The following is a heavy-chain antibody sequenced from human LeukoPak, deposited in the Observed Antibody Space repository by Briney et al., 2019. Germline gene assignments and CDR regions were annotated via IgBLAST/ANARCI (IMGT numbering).Heavy chain of an antibody. CDR2: ISYDGSNK. J-gene: IGHJ4*02. V-gene: IGHV3-30*18. CDR3: AKDLIAVAGTASLFDY. D-gene: IGHD6-19*01. CDR1: GFTFSSYG. Sequence: GGSLRLSCAASGFTFSSYGMHWVRQAPGKGLEWVAVISYDGSNKYYADSVKGRFTISRDNSKNTLYLQMNSLRAEDTAVYYCAKDLIAVAGTASLFDYWGQGTLVTVSS.